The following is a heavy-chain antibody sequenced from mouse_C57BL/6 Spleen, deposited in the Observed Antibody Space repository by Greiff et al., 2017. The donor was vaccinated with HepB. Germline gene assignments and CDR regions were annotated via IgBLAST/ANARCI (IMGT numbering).Heavy chain of an antibody. CDR3: TTGTTVVAPFDD. V-gene: IGHV14-1*01. J-gene: IGHJ2*01. D-gene: IGHD1-1*01. CDR1: GFNIKDYY. CDR2: IDPEDGDT. Sequence: EVQLQQSGAELVRPGASVKLSCTASGFNIKDYYMHWVKQRTEQGLEWIGRIDPEDGDTEYAPKFQGKATMTADTSSNTAYLQLSSLTSEDTAVYYCTTGTTVVAPFDDWGQGTTLTVSS.